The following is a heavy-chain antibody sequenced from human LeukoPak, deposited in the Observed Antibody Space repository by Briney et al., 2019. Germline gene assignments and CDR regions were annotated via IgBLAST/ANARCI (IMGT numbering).Heavy chain of an antibody. D-gene: IGHD6-6*01. CDR3: ARDEYSSSYFDY. J-gene: IGHJ4*02. CDR2: IIPIFGTA. Sequence: SVKVSCKASGGTFSSYAISWVRQAPGQGLEWMGGIIPIFGTANYAQKFQGRVTITADESTNTAYMELSSLRSEDTAVYYCARDEYSSSYFDYWGQGTLVTVSS. CDR1: GGTFSSYA. V-gene: IGHV1-69*13.